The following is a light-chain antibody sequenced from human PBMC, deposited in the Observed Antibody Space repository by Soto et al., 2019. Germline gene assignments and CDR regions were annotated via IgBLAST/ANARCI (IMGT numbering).Light chain of an antibody. J-gene: IGKJ1*01. Sequence: DIQMTQSPSTLSASVGGRVIITCRASESIRSWLAWYQQKPGKAPKLLIYKASTLESGVPSRFSGSGSGTDFTLTISSLQPDDFAIYYCQQYKTYSRTFGQGTKVDTK. CDR2: KAS. V-gene: IGKV1-5*03. CDR1: ESIRSW. CDR3: QQYKTYSRT.